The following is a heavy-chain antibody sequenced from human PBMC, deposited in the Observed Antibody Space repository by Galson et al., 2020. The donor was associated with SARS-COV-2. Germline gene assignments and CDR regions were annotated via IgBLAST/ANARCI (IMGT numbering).Heavy chain of an antibody. CDR2: ISSSGRTI. V-gene: IGHV3-48*03. J-gene: IGHJ4*02. CDR1: GFTFSNYE. Sequence: GGSLRLSCADYGFTFSNYEMNWVRQAPGKGPEWVSYISSSGRTIHYADSVKGRFTISRDNAKSSQSLQMNSLRAEDTAVYYCARLDAYGPGYWGQGTLVTVSS. CDR3: ARLDAYGPGY. D-gene: IGHD2-21*01.